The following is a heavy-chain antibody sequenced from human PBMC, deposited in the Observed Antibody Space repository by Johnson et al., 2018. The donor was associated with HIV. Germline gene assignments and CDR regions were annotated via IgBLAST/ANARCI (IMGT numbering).Heavy chain of an antibody. Sequence: VQLVESGGGVVQPGTSLRLSCAASGFTFSNAWMSWVRQAPGKGLEWVSVIYNDGTTYYEDHVKGRFTISRDSSKNTLYLQMNSLKTEDTAVYYCTTHHVLGGLIAFDIWGQGTMVTVSS. J-gene: IGHJ3*02. CDR1: GFTFSNAW. CDR2: IYNDGTT. CDR3: TTHHVLGGLIAFDI. D-gene: IGHD1-26*01. V-gene: IGHV3-66*01.